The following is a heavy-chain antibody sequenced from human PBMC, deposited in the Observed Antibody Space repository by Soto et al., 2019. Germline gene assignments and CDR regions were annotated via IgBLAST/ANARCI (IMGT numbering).Heavy chain of an antibody. V-gene: IGHV4-59*01. CDR1: GGSISSYY. D-gene: IGHD5-12*01. Sequence: PSETLSLTCTVSGGSISSYYWSWIRQPPGKGLEWIGYIYYSGSTNDNPSLKSRVTISVDTSKNQFSLKLSSVTAADTAVYYCARVSWDIVATIGWFGPWGQGTLVTVSS. CDR2: IYYSGST. J-gene: IGHJ5*02. CDR3: ARVSWDIVATIGWFGP.